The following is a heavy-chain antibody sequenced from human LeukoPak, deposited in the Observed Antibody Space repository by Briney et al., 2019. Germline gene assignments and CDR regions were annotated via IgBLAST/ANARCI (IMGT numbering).Heavy chain of an antibody. CDR1: GYTFTSYG. J-gene: IGHJ3*02. CDR3: ARDRAVAVLGAFDI. D-gene: IGHD6-19*01. CDR2: ISAYNGNT. V-gene: IGHV1-18*01. Sequence: ASVTVSCKASGYTFTSYGISWVRQAPGQGLEWMGWISAYNGNTNYAQKLQGRVTMTTDTSTSTAYMELRSLRSDDTAVYYCARDRAVAVLGAFDIWGQGTMVTVSS.